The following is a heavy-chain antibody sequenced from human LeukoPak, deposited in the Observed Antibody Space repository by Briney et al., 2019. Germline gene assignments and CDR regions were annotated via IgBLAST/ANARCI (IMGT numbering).Heavy chain of an antibody. CDR3: ARKLNNRYFDY. J-gene: IGHJ4*02. D-gene: IGHD1-14*01. CDR2: IKQDGSEK. V-gene: IGHV3-7*01. CDR1: GFTFSSYW. Sequence: GGSLRLSCAASGFTFSSYWMSWVRQAPGKGLEWVANIKQDGSEKYYVDPVKGRFTISRDNAKNSVYLQMNSLRAEDTAVYYCARKLNNRYFDYWGQGTLVTVSS.